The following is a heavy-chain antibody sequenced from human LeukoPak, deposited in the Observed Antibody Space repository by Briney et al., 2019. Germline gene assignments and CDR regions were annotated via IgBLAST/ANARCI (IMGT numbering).Heavy chain of an antibody. CDR2: IKQDGSEK. CDR3: ARSPDYSNYLLYYYYMDV. Sequence: GGSLRLSCAASGFTFSSYWMSWVRQAPGKGLEWVANIKQDGSEKYYVGSVKGRFTISRDNAKNSLYLQMNSLRAEDTAVYYCARSPDYSNYLLYYYYMDVWGKGTTVTVSS. J-gene: IGHJ6*03. D-gene: IGHD4-11*01. CDR1: GFTFSSYW. V-gene: IGHV3-7*01.